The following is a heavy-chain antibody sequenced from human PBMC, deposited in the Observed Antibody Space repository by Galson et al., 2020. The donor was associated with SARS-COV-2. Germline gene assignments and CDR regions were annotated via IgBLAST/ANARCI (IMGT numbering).Heavy chain of an antibody. J-gene: IGHJ3*02. D-gene: IGHD3-22*01. CDR1: GCTVSGCDHH. Sequence: SETLSLTCSVSGCTVSGCDHHWSRFRHSPGKGLEWIGYTFDTGKTTNNPSLQGRITMSIETSRNQFPLKLSPATPADTARYYCARERTSQGYDVSGYYYVVAADIWGQGTMVAVSS. CDR2: TFDTGKT. V-gene: IGHV4-61*08. CDR3: ARERTSQGYDVSGYYYVVAADI.